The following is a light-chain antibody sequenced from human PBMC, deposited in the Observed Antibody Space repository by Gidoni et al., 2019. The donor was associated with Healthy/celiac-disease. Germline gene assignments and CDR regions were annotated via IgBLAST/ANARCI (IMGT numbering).Light chain of an antibody. J-gene: IGLJ2*01. CDR3: SSYTSSSTPLV. CDR2: EVS. Sequence: QSALTQPASGPGSPGQAVTISCTGTSSDVGGYNYVSWYQQHPGKAPKLMIYEVSNRPSGVPDRFSGSKSGNTASLTISGLQAEDEADYYCSSYTSSSTPLVFGGGTKLTVL. V-gene: IGLV2-14*01. CDR1: SSDVGGYNY.